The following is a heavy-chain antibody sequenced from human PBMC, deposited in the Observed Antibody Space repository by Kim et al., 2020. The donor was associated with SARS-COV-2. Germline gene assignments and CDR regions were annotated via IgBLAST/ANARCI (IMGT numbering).Heavy chain of an antibody. V-gene: IGHV4-39*01. CDR3: ATSPRWLQSDYFDY. J-gene: IGHJ4*02. Sequence: SETLSLTCTVSGGSISSSSYYWGWIRQPPGKGLEWIGSIYYSGSTYYNPSLKSRVTISVDTSKNQFSQKLSSVTAADTAVYYCATSPRWLQSDYFDYWGQGTLVTVSS. CDR1: GGSISSSSYY. D-gene: IGHD5-12*01. CDR2: IYYSGST.